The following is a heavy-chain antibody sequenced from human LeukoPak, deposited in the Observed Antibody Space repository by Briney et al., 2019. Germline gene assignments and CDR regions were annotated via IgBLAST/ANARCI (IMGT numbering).Heavy chain of an antibody. V-gene: IGHV1-3*01. D-gene: IGHD3-10*01. Sequence: ASVKVSCKASGYTFTSYAMHWVRQAPGQRLEWMGWINAGNGNTKYSQKFQGRVTITRDTSASTAYMELSSLRSEDTAVYYCAREEVDETITMVRGVFSQYFDYWGQGTLVTVSS. J-gene: IGHJ4*02. CDR3: AREEVDETITMVRGVFSQYFDY. CDR2: INAGNGNT. CDR1: GYTFTSYA.